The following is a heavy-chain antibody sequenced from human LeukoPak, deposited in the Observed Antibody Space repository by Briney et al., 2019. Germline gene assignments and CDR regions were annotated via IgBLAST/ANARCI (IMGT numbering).Heavy chain of an antibody. D-gene: IGHD3-3*01. CDR3: ATDRGWRTSGYYLYYFEY. Sequence: GGSLRLSCEASGFTFTSYSMNWVRQAPGKGLEWVASIKHDGSEKYYVDSVRGRFTISRDNTMNSLYLQMSSLRAEDTAVYYCATDRGWRTSGYYLYYFEYWGQGTLVTFSS. V-gene: IGHV3-7*01. CDR2: IKHDGSEK. J-gene: IGHJ4*02. CDR1: GFTFTSYS.